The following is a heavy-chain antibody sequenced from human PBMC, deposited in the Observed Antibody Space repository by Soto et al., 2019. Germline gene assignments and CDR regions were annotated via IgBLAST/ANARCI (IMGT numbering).Heavy chain of an antibody. Sequence: NPSETLSLTCAVSGGSISSGGYSWSWIRQPPGKGLEWIGYIYHSGSTYYNPSLKSRVTISVDRSKNQFSLKLSSVTAADTAVYYCARSGGTNWFDPWGQGTLVTVSS. CDR1: GGSISSGGYS. V-gene: IGHV4-30-2*01. CDR3: ARSGGTNWFDP. J-gene: IGHJ5*02. D-gene: IGHD2-15*01. CDR2: IYHSGST.